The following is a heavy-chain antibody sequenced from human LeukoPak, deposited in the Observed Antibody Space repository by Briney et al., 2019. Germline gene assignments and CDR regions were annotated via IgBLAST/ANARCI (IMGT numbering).Heavy chain of an antibody. D-gene: IGHD4-17*01. J-gene: IGHJ3*02. CDR3: ARRRYGEGFDI. CDR1: GFTLSSYA. Sequence: PGGSLRLSCAASGFTLSSYAMTWVRQAPGRGLEWVSSVDGGGGGTYYADSVKGRFTISRDNSKDTLYLQMNSLRVEDTAVYYCARRRYGEGFDIWGQGTMVTVSS. V-gene: IGHV3-23*01. CDR2: VDGGGGGT.